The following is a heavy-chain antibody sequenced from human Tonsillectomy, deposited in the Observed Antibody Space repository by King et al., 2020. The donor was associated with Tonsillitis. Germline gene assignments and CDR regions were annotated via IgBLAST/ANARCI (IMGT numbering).Heavy chain of an antibody. V-gene: IGHV4-28*03. CDR2: IYNSGST. Sequence: VQLQESGPGLVRPSDTLSLTCDVSGSSISSGNWWGWVRQPPGKGLEWIGYIYNSGSTYYNVSLKSRVSMSVDTSKNQFSLKLTSVTAVDTAIYHCTRGERDYFDYWGQGTLVTVPS. J-gene: IGHJ4*02. CDR3: TRGERDYFDY. CDR1: GSSISSGNW.